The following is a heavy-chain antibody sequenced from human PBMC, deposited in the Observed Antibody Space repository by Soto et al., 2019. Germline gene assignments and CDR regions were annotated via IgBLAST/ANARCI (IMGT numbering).Heavy chain of an antibody. CDR1: ESTVSRDW. D-gene: IGHD1-26*01. V-gene: IGHV3-7*04. CDR2: INQDGSEK. J-gene: IGHJ4*02. CDR3: SGGVGDAF. Sequence: EVHLVESGGGLVQTGGSLRLSCAIFESTVSRDWMNWVRQAPGKGLEWVAHINQDGSEKYYVDSVKGRFTISRDNAKKSLYLQMNSLRPADAARYNCSGGVGDAFWGQGTLVTVSS.